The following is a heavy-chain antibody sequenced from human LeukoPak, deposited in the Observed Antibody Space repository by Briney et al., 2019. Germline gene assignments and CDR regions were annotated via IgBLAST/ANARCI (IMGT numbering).Heavy chain of an antibody. Sequence: GGSLRLSCAASGFTFSSYAMSLVRQAPGKGLEWVSAISGSGGSTYYADSVKGRFTISRDNSKNTLYLQMNSLRAEDTAVYYCAKNKGSTTVTTSFDYWGQGTLVTVSS. J-gene: IGHJ4*02. CDR2: ISGSGGST. CDR1: GFTFSSYA. D-gene: IGHD4-11*01. CDR3: AKNKGSTTVTTSFDY. V-gene: IGHV3-23*01.